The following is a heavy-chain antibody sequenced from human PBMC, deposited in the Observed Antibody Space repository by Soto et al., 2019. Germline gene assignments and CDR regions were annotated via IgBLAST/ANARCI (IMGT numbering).Heavy chain of an antibody. CDR2: ISGSGGST. CDR3: GKGVSTVGGAYVDH. CDR1: GFIFSSYA. Sequence: EVQLLESGGGLVQPGGSLSLSCAASGFIFSSYAMSWVRQAPGKGLEWVSTISGSGGSTYYADSVKGRFTISRDNSKNTLYLQMNRRRAEATVVYYCGKGVSTVGGAYVDHGGQGTLVTVSP. D-gene: IGHD2-8*02. J-gene: IGHJ4*02. V-gene: IGHV3-23*01.